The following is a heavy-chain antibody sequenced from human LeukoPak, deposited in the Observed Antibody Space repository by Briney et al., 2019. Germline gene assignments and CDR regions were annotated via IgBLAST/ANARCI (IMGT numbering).Heavy chain of an antibody. V-gene: IGHV1-8*01. CDR1: GYTFTSCD. CDR2: MNTNSGNT. J-gene: IGHJ5*02. CDR3: AREHNWDYVGDRRFDP. D-gene: IGHD1-7*01. Sequence: ASVKVSCKASGYTFTSCDINWVRQATGHGLEWMGWMNTNSGNTGYAQKFQGRVTMTRNTSISTAYMELSSLTSEDTAVYYCAREHNWDYVGDRRFDPWGQGTLVTVSS.